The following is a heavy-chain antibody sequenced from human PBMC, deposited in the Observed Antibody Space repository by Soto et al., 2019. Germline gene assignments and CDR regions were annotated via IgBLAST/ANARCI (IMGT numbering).Heavy chain of an antibody. CDR3: ARSLDIVATTYYYYGMDV. CDR2: IIPIFGTA. CDR1: GGTFSSYA. V-gene: IGHV1-69*12. J-gene: IGHJ6*02. Sequence: QVQLVQSGAEVKKPGSSVKVSCKASGGTFSSYAISWVRQAPGQGLEWMGGIIPIFGTANYAQKFQGRVTITADESTSTAYMELSSLRSEDTAVYYCARSLDIVATTYYYYGMDVWGQGTTVTVSS. D-gene: IGHD5-12*01.